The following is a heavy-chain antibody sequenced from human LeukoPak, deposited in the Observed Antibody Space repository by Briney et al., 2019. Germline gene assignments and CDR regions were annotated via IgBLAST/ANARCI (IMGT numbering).Heavy chain of an antibody. J-gene: IGHJ4*02. V-gene: IGHV4-34*01. Sequence: PSETLSLTCAVYGGSFSGYYWSWIRQPPGKGLEWIGEINHSGSTNYNPSLKSRVTISVDTSKNQFSLKLSSVTAADTAVYYCARGPVGLRGVYYDFWSGYPKPFDYWGQGTLVTVSS. CDR2: INHSGST. CDR1: GGSFSGYY. D-gene: IGHD3-3*01. CDR3: ARGPVGLRGVYYDFWSGYPKPFDY.